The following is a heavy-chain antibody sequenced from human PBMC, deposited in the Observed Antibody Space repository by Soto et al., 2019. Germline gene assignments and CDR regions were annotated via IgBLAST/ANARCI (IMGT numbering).Heavy chain of an antibody. CDR3: ARVRLYGGNSDYFDY. CDR2: IYSGGST. Sequence: PGGSLRLSCAASGFTVSSNYMSWVRQAPGKGLEWVSVIYSGGSTYYADSVKGRFTISRDNSKNTLYLQMNSLRAEDTAVYYCARVRLYGGNSDYFDYWGQGTLVTVSS. CDR1: GFTVSSNY. D-gene: IGHD4-17*01. J-gene: IGHJ4*02. V-gene: IGHV3-53*01.